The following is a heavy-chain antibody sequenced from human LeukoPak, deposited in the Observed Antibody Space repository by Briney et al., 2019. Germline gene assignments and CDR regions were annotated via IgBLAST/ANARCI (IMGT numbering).Heavy chain of an antibody. CDR3: AKDWMGSGTITAY. Sequence: GGSLRLSCAASGFTVSSNYMSWVRQAPGKGLEWVSVIYSGGSTYYADSVKGRFTISRDNSKNTLYLQMNSLRAEDTAVYYCAKDWMGSGTITAYWGQGTLVTVSS. J-gene: IGHJ4*02. CDR1: GFTVSSNY. D-gene: IGHD3-10*01. V-gene: IGHV3-53*01. CDR2: IYSGGST.